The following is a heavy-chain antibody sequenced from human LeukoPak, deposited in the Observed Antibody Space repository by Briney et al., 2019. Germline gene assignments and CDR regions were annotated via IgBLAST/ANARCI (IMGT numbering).Heavy chain of an antibody. J-gene: IGHJ6*03. V-gene: IGHV3-23*01. Sequence: GGSLRLSCAASGFPFSSYAMSWVRQAPGEGLEWVSGISDSGGSTYYADSVKGRFTISRDNSKSTLYLQMNNLRAEDTAVYYCAKHWSYCSTTSCFFNYYYYYMDVWGKGTTVTVSS. CDR3: AKHWSYCSTTSCFFNYYYYYMDV. CDR1: GFPFSSYA. CDR2: ISDSGGST. D-gene: IGHD2-2*01.